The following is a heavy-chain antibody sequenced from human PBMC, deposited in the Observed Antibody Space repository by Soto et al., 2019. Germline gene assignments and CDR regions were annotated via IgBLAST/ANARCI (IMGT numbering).Heavy chain of an antibody. V-gene: IGHV1-69*13. CDR3: ARGRYSSSWGPGDY. Sequence: SVKVSCKASGGTFSSYAISWVRQAPGQGLEWMGGIIPIFGTANYAQKFQGRVTITADESTSTAYMELSSLRSEDTAVYYCARGRYSSSWGPGDYWAQEPWSPS. J-gene: IGHJ4*02. D-gene: IGHD6-6*01. CDR1: GGTFSSYA. CDR2: IIPIFGTA.